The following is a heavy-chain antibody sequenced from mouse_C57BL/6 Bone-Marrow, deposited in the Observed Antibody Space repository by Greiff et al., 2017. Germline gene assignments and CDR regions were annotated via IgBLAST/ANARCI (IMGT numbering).Heavy chain of an antibody. D-gene: IGHD1-1*01. V-gene: IGHV5-17*01. J-gene: IGHJ1*03. CDR2: ISSGSSTI. Sequence: EVQVVESGGGLVKPGGSLKLSCAASGFTFSDYGMHWVRQAPEKGLEWVAYISSGSSTIYYADTVKGRFTISRDNAKNTLFLQMSSLRSEDTAMYYCANDCYGSSLHWYFAVWGTGTTVTVSS. CDR1: GFTFSDYG. CDR3: ANDCYGSSLHWYFAV.